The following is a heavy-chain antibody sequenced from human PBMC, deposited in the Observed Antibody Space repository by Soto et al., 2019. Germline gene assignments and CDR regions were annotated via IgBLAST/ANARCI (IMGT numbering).Heavy chain of an antibody. V-gene: IGHV3-30-3*01. CDR2: IPYDGGNR. CDR3: AREYLDYGPDV. Sequence: PGGSLRLSCAASGFSFGRYAMRWVRQAPGKGLEWVASIPYDGGNRKYADSVKGRFTISRDNAEDMLYLHMSSLGPDDTSVYYCAREYLDYGPDVWGQGTSVTVSS. CDR1: GFSFGRYA. J-gene: IGHJ6*02.